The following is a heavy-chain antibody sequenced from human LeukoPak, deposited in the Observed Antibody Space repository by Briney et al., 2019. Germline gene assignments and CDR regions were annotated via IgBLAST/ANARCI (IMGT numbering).Heavy chain of an antibody. V-gene: IGHV1-18*01. CDR1: GYTFTSYG. D-gene: IGHD6-13*01. CDR3: ARDSRMAAAVHPWDY. Sequence: ASVKVSCKASGYTFTSYGISWVRQAPGQGLEWMGWISAYNGNTNYAQKLQGRVTMTTDTSTSTAYMELRSLRSDDTAVYYCARDSRMAAAVHPWDYWGQGTLVTVSS. CDR2: ISAYNGNT. J-gene: IGHJ4*02.